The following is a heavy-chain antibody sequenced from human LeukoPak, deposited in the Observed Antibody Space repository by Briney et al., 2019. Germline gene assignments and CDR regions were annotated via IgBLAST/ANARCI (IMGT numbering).Heavy chain of an antibody. CDR3: ARGEGYSSGYYLYYFDY. Sequence: PPETLSLTCTVSGGSLTSDYWSWIRQPPGKGLESIGYIYYSGSTNYNPSLKSRVTISVDTSKNQFSLKLSSVTAADTAVYYCARGEGYSSGYYLYYFDYWGQGTLVTVSS. CDR2: IYYSGST. J-gene: IGHJ4*02. D-gene: IGHD6-19*01. CDR1: GGSLTSDY. V-gene: IGHV4-59*01.